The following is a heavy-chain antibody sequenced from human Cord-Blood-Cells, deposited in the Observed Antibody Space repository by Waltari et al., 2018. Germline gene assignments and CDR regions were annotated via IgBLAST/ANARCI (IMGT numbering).Heavy chain of an antibody. D-gene: IGHD3-22*01. CDR1: GGSISSSSYY. Sequence: QLQLQESGPGLVKPSETLSLTCTVSGGSISSSSYYWGWIRQPPGKGLEWIGSIYYSGSTYYNPSLKSRVTISVDTSKNQFSLKLSSVTAADTAVYYCARLGYYDSSGYYFDYWGQGTLVTVSS. CDR2: IYYSGST. CDR3: ARLGYYDSSGYYFDY. J-gene: IGHJ4*02. V-gene: IGHV4-39*07.